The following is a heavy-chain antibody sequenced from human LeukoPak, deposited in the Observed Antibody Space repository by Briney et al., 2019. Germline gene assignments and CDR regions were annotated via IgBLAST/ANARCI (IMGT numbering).Heavy chain of an antibody. CDR1: RFAFSSYE. D-gene: IGHD5-18*01. CDR2: ITGSGTTV. J-gene: IGHJ6*02. V-gene: IGHV3-48*03. CDR3: ARDQGAYTYGRHYFYCGMDV. Sequence: PGGSLRLSCAASRFAFSSYEMNWVRQAPGKGLEWVSYITGSGTTVYYADSVKGRFTISRDNAKNSLYLQMSSLRAEDTAVYYCARDQGAYTYGRHYFYCGMDVWGQGTTVTVSS.